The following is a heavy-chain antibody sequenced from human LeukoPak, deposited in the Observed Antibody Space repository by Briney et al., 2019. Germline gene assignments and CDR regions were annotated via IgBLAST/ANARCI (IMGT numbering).Heavy chain of an antibody. CDR1: GFIFSTYG. J-gene: IGHJ4*02. V-gene: IGHV3-30*02. Sequence: GGSLRLSCAASGFIFSTYGMHWVRQAPGKGLEWVTFIQYDGGNKNYADSVRGRFTISRDNSKNTLYLQTNSLRAEDTAIYYCASRAAYRVHFFAYWGPGTLVTVSS. D-gene: IGHD2-15*01. CDR2: IQYDGGNK. CDR3: ASRAAYRVHFFAY.